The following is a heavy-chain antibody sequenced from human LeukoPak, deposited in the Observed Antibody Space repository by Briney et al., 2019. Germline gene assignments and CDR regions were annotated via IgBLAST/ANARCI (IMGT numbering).Heavy chain of an antibody. Sequence: SETLSLTCTVSGGSISSSSYYWGWIRQPPGKGLEWIGSIYYSGSTYYNPSLKSRVTISVDTSKNQFSLKLSSVTAADTAVYYCARDARGLLDYWGQGTLVTVSS. J-gene: IGHJ4*02. CDR2: IYYSGST. CDR3: ARDARGLLDY. CDR1: GGSISSSSYY. V-gene: IGHV4-39*07. D-gene: IGHD3/OR15-3a*01.